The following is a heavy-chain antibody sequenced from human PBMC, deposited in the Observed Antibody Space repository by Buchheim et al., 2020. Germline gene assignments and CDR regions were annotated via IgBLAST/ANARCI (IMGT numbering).Heavy chain of an antibody. CDR3: VRDRPVGFDV. CDR1: GFTFRNYL. J-gene: IGHJ3*01. V-gene: IGHV3-74*03. CDR2: VSPDGSNT. Sequence: EVQLVESGGRLIQPGESLRLSCAASGFTFRNYLMHWVRQVPGKGLMWVSRVSPDGSNTKNADFAKGRLTISRDNDRNSLYLEMNDLRAEDTAVYYCVRDRPVGFDVWGQGT.